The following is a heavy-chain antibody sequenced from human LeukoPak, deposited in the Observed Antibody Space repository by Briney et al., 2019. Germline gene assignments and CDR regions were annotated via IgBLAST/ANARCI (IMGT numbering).Heavy chain of an antibody. Sequence: PSETLSLTCAVYGGSFSGYYWSWIRQPPGKGLEWFGEINHSGSTNDHPSLESRVTISVDTSKNQFSLKLSSVTAADTAIYYCARGLRTLIAARPSAFDIWGQGTMVTVSS. V-gene: IGHV4-34*01. CDR1: GGSFSGYY. J-gene: IGHJ3*02. CDR2: INHSGST. D-gene: IGHD6-6*01. CDR3: ARGLRTLIAARPSAFDI.